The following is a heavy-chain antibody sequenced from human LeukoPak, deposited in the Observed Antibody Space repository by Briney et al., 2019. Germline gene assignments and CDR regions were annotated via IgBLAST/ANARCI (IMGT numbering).Heavy chain of an antibody. J-gene: IGHJ4*02. Sequence: PSETLSLTCTVSGDSISSSSYYWGWIRQPPGKGLEWIGTIYYSGSTYYNPSLESRVTISIDTSKNQFSLKLNSVTAADTAVYYCARVLPQWLARYYFDYRGQGSLVTVSS. D-gene: IGHD6-19*01. CDR3: ARVLPQWLARYYFDY. V-gene: IGHV4-39*01. CDR1: GDSISSSSYY. CDR2: IYYSGST.